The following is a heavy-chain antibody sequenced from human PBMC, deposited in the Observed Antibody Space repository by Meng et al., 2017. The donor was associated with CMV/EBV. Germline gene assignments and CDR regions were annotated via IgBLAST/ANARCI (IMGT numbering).Heavy chain of an antibody. CDR2: IYYSGNP. V-gene: IGHV4-30-4*08. Sequence: SIRRGAFSWLWIRQPPGNLLQCLRSIYYSGNPSYYPSLQSRVTISVDTSKTQFLLKLSSATAAASPVYYCACALHYGSGLMGAFDIWGQGTMVTVSS. CDR1: SIRRGAFS. CDR3: ACALHYGSGLMGAFDI. J-gene: IGHJ3*02. D-gene: IGHD3-10*01.